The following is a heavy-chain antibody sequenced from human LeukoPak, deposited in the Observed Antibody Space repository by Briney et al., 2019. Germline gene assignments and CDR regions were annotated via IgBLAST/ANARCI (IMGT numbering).Heavy chain of an antibody. V-gene: IGHV3-9*01. CDR3: ATLGEYSSSSFLRYYYGMDV. CDR1: GFTFDDYA. J-gene: IGHJ6*02. D-gene: IGHD6-6*01. Sequence: GGSLRLSCAASGFTFDDYAMDWVRQAPGKGLEWVSCISWNSGSIGYADSVKGRFTISRDNAKNSLYLQMNSLRAEDTALYYCATLGEYSSSSFLRYYYGMDVWGQGTTVTVSS. CDR2: ISWNSGSI.